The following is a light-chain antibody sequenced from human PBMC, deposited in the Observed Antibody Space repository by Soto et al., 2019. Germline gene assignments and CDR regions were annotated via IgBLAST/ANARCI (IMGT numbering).Light chain of an antibody. Sequence: EIVLTQSPGTLSLSPGERATLSCRASQSVSNNYLAWYQQKPGQAPRLLIYDASKRATGIPDRFSGSGSGKDFTLTISSLAPEDFALYYCQQRSSWPRAFGGGTKVDIK. CDR2: DAS. V-gene: IGKV3D-20*02. CDR1: QSVSNNY. J-gene: IGKJ4*01. CDR3: QQRSSWPRA.